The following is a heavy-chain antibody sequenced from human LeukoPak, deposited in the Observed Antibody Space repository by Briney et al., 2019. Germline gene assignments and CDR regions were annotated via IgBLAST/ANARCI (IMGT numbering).Heavy chain of an antibody. V-gene: IGHV1-2*02. CDR1: GSTFTGYY. J-gene: IGHJ3*02. D-gene: IGHD3-22*01. Sequence: ASLKVSCKPSGSTFTGYYMHWVRQAPGQSLQWMGWINPNSGGANYEQKFQGRVIMTRDTYISTVYMELSRLRSDDTAVYYCANLMGSITMIVVVTERAFDIWGEGTMVSVSS. CDR3: ANLMGSITMIVVVTERAFDI. CDR2: INPNSGGA.